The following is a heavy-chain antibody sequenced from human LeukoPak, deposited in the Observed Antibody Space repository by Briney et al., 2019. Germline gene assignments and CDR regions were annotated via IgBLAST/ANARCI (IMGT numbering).Heavy chain of an antibody. CDR1: GYTFTSYG. CDR2: ISAYNGNT. Sequence: ASVKVSCKASGYTFTSYGISWVRQAPGQGLEWMGWISAYNGNTNYAQKLQGRVTMTTDTSTSTAYMELRSLRSDDTAVYYCARLPLRYFDWLFGAFDIWGQGTMVTVSS. J-gene: IGHJ3*02. D-gene: IGHD3-9*01. CDR3: ARLPLRYFDWLFGAFDI. V-gene: IGHV1-18*01.